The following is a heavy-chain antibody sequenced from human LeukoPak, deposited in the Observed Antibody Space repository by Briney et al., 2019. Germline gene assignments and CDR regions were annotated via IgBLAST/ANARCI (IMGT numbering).Heavy chain of an antibody. CDR2: MKPNTGDT. J-gene: IGHJ6*03. CDR3: ATPYYYDSSGYSGYYYMDA. Sequence: ASVKVSCKVSGYTFINADINWVRQAPGQELEWMGWMKPNTGDTDYAQNFLGRVTLTRNVSISTAYMELSSLRSEDTAVYYCATPYYYDSSGYSGYYYMDAWGKGTTVTVSS. V-gene: IGHV1-8*02. CDR1: GYTFINAD. D-gene: IGHD3-22*01.